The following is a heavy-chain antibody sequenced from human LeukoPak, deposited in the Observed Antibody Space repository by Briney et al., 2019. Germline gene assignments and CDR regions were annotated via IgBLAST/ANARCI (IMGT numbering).Heavy chain of an antibody. J-gene: IGHJ6*02. CDR3: ARSGPDFRYCSGGSCYSNPDHYYYYYGMDV. D-gene: IGHD2-15*01. Sequence: GASVKVSCKASGYTFTSYGISWVRQAPGQGLEWMGWMNPNSGNTGYAQKFQGRVTMTRNTSISTAYMELSSLRSEDTAVYYCARSGPDFRYCSGGSCYSNPDHYYYYYGMDVWGQGTTVTVSS. V-gene: IGHV1-8*02. CDR1: GYTFTSYG. CDR2: MNPNSGNT.